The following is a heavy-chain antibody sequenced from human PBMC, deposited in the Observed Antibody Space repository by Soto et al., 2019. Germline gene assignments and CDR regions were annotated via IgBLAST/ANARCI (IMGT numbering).Heavy chain of an antibody. CDR2: FDPEDGET. J-gene: IGHJ4*02. D-gene: IGHD3-16*01. CDR1: GYTLTELS. Sequence: ASVKVSCKVSGYTLTELSMHWVRQAPGKGLEWMGGFDPEDGETIYAQKFQGRVTMTEDTSTDTAYMELSSLRSGYTAVYYCATDGVMITFGGVRSWGQGTLVTVSS. V-gene: IGHV1-24*01. CDR3: ATDGVMITFGGVRS.